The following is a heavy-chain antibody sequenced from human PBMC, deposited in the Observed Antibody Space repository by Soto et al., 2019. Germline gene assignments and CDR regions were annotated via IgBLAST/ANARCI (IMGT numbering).Heavy chain of an antibody. CDR2: FYSGGTT. CDR3: ARDRAGSNYYYGMDV. Sequence: LRLSCAASGFTVSSNYMSWVRQAPGKGLEWVSVFYSGGTTYYADSVKGRFTISRDNSKNTLYLQMNSLRAEDTAVYYCARDRAGSNYYYGMDVWGQGTTVTVSS. J-gene: IGHJ6*02. CDR1: GFTVSSNY. V-gene: IGHV3-66*01. D-gene: IGHD6-13*01.